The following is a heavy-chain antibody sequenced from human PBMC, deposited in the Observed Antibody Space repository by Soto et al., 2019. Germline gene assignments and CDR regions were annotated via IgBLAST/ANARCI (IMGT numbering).Heavy chain of an antibody. Sequence: SETLSLTCTVSGGSISSYYWSWIRQPPGKGLEWIGYIYYSGGTNYNPSLKSRVTISVDTSKNQFSLKLSSVTAADTAVYHCARHGYYYDSSGYSRPLFFDYWGQGTLVTVSS. CDR3: ARHGYYYDSSGYSRPLFFDY. CDR1: GGSISSYY. J-gene: IGHJ4*02. V-gene: IGHV4-59*08. CDR2: IYYSGGT. D-gene: IGHD3-22*01.